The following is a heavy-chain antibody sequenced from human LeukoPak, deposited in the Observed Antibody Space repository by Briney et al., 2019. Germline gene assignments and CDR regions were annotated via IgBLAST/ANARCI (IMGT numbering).Heavy chain of an antibody. CDR2: IYSGGST. D-gene: IGHD3-22*01. J-gene: IGHJ4*02. V-gene: IGHV3-53*01. CDR3: ARGYYDSSGYQDY. Sequence: PGGSLRLSCAASGFTVSSNYMSWVRQAPGKGLEWVSVIYSGGSTYYADSVKGRFTISRDNSKNTLYLQMNSLRAEDTAVYYCARGYYDSSGYQDYWGQGTLVTVSS. CDR1: GFTVSSNY.